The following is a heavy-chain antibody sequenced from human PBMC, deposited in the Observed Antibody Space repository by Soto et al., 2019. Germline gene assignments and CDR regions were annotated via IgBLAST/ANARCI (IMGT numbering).Heavy chain of an antibody. J-gene: IGHJ4*02. CDR3: TYYDSSGDYFDY. Sequence: ASETLSLTCAVYGGSLSGYYWSWIRQPPGKGLEWIGEINHSGSTDYNPSLKSRVTISVDTSKNQFSLKLSSVTAADTAVYYCTYYDSSGDYFDYWGQGTLVTVPS. V-gene: IGHV4-34*01. D-gene: IGHD3-22*01. CDR2: INHSGST. CDR1: GGSLSGYY.